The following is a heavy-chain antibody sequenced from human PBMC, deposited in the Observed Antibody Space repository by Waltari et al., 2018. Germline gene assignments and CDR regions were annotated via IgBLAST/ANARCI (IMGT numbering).Heavy chain of an antibody. CDR1: GGSFSGYY. V-gene: IGHV4-34*01. J-gene: IGHJ5*02. CDR3: ARALGVTMVRGVTAYNWFDP. Sequence: QVQLQQWGAGLLKPSETLSLTCAVYGGSFSGYYWSWIRQPPGKGLEWIGEINHSGSTNYNPSLKSRVTISVDTSKNQFSLKLSSVTAADTAVYYCARALGVTMVRGVTAYNWFDPWGQGTLVTVSS. CDR2: INHSGST. D-gene: IGHD3-10*01.